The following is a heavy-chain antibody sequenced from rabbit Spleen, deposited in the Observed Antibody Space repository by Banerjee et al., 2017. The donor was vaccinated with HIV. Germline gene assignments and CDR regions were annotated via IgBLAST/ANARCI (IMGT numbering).Heavy chain of an antibody. J-gene: IGHJ4*01. CDR3: ARDNGSGDYIDVYFDL. CDR2: INAVTGKP. Sequence: QEQLEESGGDLVKPEGSLKLSCTGSGFSFSNKAVMCWVRQAPGKGLEWIACINAVTGKPVYASWVNGRFTISKTSSTTVFLQMTSLTAADTATYFCARDNGSGDYIDVYFDLWGQGTLVTVS. CDR1: GFSFSNKAV. D-gene: IGHD1-1*01. V-gene: IGHV1S45*01.